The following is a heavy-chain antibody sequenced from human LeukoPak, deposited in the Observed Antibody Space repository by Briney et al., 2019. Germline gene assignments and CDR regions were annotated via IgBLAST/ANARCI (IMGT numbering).Heavy chain of an antibody. CDR3: ARRAGAYSHPYDY. Sequence: GGSLRLSCAASGFTFSTYWMTWVRQAPGKGLEWVSFIYSGTTHYSDSVKGRFTISRDNSKNTLYLQMNSLRAEDTAVYYCARRAGAYSHPYDYWGQGTLVTVSS. V-gene: IGHV3-53*01. J-gene: IGHJ4*02. D-gene: IGHD4/OR15-4a*01. CDR2: IYSGTT. CDR1: GFTFSTYW.